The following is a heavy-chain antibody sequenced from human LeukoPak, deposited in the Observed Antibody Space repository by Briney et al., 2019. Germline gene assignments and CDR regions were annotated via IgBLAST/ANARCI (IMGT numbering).Heavy chain of an antibody. D-gene: IGHD1-26*01. CDR2: ISGSGGST. Sequence: GGSLRLSCAASGFTFSSYAMSWVRQAPGKGLEWVSAISGSGGSTYYADSVKGRFTTSRDNSKNTLYLQMNSLRAEDTAVYYCAKGGGSYVAYNYFDYWGQGTLVTVSS. CDR1: GFTFSSYA. V-gene: IGHV3-23*01. CDR3: AKGGGSYVAYNYFDY. J-gene: IGHJ4*02.